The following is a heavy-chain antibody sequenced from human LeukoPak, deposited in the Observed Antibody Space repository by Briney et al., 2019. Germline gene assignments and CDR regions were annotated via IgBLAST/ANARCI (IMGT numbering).Heavy chain of an antibody. Sequence: GGSLRLSCAASGFTVSSNYMSWVRQAPGKGLEWVSVIYSGGSTYYADSVKGRFTISRGNSKNTLYLQMNSLRAEDTAVYYCARGFPIAAAGTSAFDIWGQGTMVTVSS. V-gene: IGHV3-53*01. J-gene: IGHJ3*02. CDR1: GFTVSSNY. CDR2: IYSGGST. CDR3: ARGFPIAAAGTSAFDI. D-gene: IGHD6-13*01.